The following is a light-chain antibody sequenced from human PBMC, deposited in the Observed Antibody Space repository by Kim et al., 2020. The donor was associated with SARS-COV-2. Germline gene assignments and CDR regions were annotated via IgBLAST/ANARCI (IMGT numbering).Light chain of an antibody. V-gene: IGKV3D-15*01. CDR2: GAS. CDR1: QSVSST. CDR3: QQYYSWPWT. J-gene: IGKJ1*01. Sequence: VSPGERATLSCRASQSVSSTLAWYQQRPGQAPRLLIHGASTRATGISARFSGSGSGTEFTLTISSLQSEDFGVYYCQQYYSWPWTFGQGTKVDIK.